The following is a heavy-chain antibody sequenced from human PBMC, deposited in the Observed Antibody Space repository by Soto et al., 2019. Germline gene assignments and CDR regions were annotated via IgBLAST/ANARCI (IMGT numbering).Heavy chain of an antibody. CDR2: INPSGGST. V-gene: IGHV1-46*01. D-gene: IGHD4-17*01. CDR1: GYTFTSYY. CDR3: AREPDYGGNSPPWYFDL. J-gene: IGHJ2*01. Sequence: GASVKVSGKASGYTFTSYYMHWVRQAPGQGLEWMGIINPSGGSTSYAQKFQGRVTMTRDTSTRTVYMELSSLRSEDTAVYYCAREPDYGGNSPPWYFDLWGRGTLVTVSS.